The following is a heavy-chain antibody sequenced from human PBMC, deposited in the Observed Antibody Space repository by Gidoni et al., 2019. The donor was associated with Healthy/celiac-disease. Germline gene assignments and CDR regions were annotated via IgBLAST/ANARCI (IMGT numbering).Heavy chain of an antibody. CDR3: AGTPMVRGPKKNWFDP. D-gene: IGHD3-10*01. V-gene: IGHV4-39*01. J-gene: IGHJ5*02. CDR1: GGSISSSSYY. Sequence: QLQLQESGPGLVKPSETLSLTCTVSGGSISSSSYYWGWIRQPPGKGLEWIGSIYYSGSTYYNPSLKSRVTISVDTSKNQFSLKLSSVTAADTAVYYCAGTPMVRGPKKNWFDPWGQGTLVTVSS. CDR2: IYYSGST.